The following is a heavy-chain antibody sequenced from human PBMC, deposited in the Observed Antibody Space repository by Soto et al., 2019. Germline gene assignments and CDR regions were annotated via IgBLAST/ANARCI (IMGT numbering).Heavy chain of an antibody. CDR1: GGTFSSYA. V-gene: IGHV1-69*06. D-gene: IGHD3-9*01. J-gene: IGHJ4*02. Sequence: QVQLVQSGAEVKKPGSSVKVSCKASGGTFSSYAISWVRQAPGQGLEWMGGIIPIFGTANYAQKFQGRVTITADKSTSPAYMELSSRRSEDTAVYYCARASGGYDILTGYPSPYYFDYWGQGALVTVSS. CDR3: ARASGGYDILTGYPSPYYFDY. CDR2: IIPIFGTA.